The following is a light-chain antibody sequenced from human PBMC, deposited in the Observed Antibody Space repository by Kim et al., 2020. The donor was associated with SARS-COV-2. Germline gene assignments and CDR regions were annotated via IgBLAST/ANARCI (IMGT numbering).Light chain of an antibody. Sequence: GEKATLSGRTSLSVVNIYLGWYQQKPGQAPRLLIFAASSRATGIPDSISGSVSGTDFSLTIDRVAPEDVAVYYCQQFGSSPPYSFGQGTKLEI. J-gene: IGKJ2*03. CDR1: LSVVNIY. CDR3: QQFGSSPPYS. V-gene: IGKV3-20*01. CDR2: AAS.